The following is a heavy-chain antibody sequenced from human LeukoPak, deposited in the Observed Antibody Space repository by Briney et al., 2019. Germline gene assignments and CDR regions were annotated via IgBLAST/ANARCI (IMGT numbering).Heavy chain of an antibody. D-gene: IGHD6-13*01. Sequence: ASETLSLTCTVSGDSISSSSYYWGWIRQPPGKRLEWIGSIYYSGSTYYNPSLKSRVTISVDTSKNQFSLKLSSVTAADTAVYYCARIAAAGLAYWGQGTLVTVSS. J-gene: IGHJ4*02. V-gene: IGHV4-39*01. CDR1: GDSISSSSYY. CDR2: IYYSGST. CDR3: ARIAAAGLAY.